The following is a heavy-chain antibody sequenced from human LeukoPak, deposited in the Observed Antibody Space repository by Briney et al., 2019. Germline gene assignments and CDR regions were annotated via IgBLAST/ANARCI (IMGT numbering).Heavy chain of an antibody. D-gene: IGHD2-2*01. CDR2: ISYDGSNK. Sequence: GGSLRLSCAASGFTFSSYAMYWVRQAPGKGLGWVAVISYDGSNKYYADSVKGQFTISRDNSKNTLYLQMNSLRAENTAVYFCARAPVGPAAPWGQETLVTVSS. CDR3: ARAPVGPAAP. V-gene: IGHV3-30-3*01. CDR1: GFTFSSYA. J-gene: IGHJ5*02.